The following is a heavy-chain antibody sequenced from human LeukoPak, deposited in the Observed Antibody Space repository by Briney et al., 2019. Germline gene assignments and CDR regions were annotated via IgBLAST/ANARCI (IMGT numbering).Heavy chain of an antibody. J-gene: IGHJ4*02. Sequence: PSETLSLTCAVSSDSISNSAYHWGWIRQPPGRGLEWIGTIYYNRGTYYNPSLKSRVTISVDTSKNQFSLKLSSVTAADTAVYYCARDSVDTASGYWGQGTLVTVSS. V-gene: IGHV4-39*07. CDR3: ARDSVDTASGY. CDR2: IYYNRGT. D-gene: IGHD5-18*01. CDR1: SDSISNSAYH.